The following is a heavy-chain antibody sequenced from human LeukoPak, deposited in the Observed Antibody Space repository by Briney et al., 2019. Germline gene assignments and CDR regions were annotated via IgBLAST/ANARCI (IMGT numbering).Heavy chain of an antibody. J-gene: IGHJ5*01. CDR3: ARGRNDNGGMFFDS. Sequence: PSETLSLTCTVSGDSMRSFYWGWIRQAPGKGLEWIGFISHSGYTSYSPSPKSRVAISVDTSKRHFPLRLSSMTAADTAIYYCARGRNDNGGMFFDSWAQGNLVTVSS. CDR2: ISHSGYT. V-gene: IGHV4-59*01. CDR1: GDSMRSFY. D-gene: IGHD4-23*01.